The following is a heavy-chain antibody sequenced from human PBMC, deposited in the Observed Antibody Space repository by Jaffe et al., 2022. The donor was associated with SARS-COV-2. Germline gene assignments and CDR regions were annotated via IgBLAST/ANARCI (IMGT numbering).Heavy chain of an antibody. CDR2: IYYSGST. Sequence: QVQLQESGPGLVKPSETLSLTCTVSGGSISSYYWSWIRQPPGKGLEWIGYIYYSGSTNYNPSLKSRVTISVDTSKNQFSLKLSSVTAADTAVYYCARASGYGGNYNWFDPWGQGTLVTVSS. V-gene: IGHV4-59*01. CDR3: ARASGYGGNYNWFDP. CDR1: GGSISSYY. J-gene: IGHJ5*02. D-gene: IGHD4-17*01.